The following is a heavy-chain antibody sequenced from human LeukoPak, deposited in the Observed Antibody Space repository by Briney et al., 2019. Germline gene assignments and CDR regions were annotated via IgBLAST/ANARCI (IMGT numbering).Heavy chain of an antibody. J-gene: IGHJ4*02. CDR1: GGSISSGSYY. V-gene: IGHV4-61*02. CDR3: ARAGTRFGFGD. CDR2: IYTSGST. D-gene: IGHD3-10*01. Sequence: PSETLSLTCTVSGGSISSGSYYWSWIWQPAGKGLEWIGRIYTSGSTNYNPSLKSRVTISVDTSKNQFSLKLSSVTAADTAVYYCARAGTRFGFGDWGQGTLVTVSS.